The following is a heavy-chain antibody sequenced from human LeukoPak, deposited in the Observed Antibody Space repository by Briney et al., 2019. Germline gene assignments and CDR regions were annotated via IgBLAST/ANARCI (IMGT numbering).Heavy chain of an antibody. V-gene: IGHV3-74*01. CDR1: GFTFSSYW. Sequence: GGTLRLSCAASGFTFSSYWMHWVRQAPGKGLVWVSRINSDGSSTSYADSVKGRFTISRDNAKNTLYLQMNSLRAEDTAVYYCARETQWLTYYFDYWGQGTLVTVSS. J-gene: IGHJ4*02. CDR3: ARETQWLTYYFDY. D-gene: IGHD6-19*01. CDR2: INSDGSST.